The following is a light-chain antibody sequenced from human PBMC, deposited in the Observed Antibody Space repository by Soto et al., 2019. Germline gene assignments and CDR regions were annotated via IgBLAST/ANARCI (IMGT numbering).Light chain of an antibody. J-gene: IGKJ2*01. Sequence: EIVLTQSPGTVSLSPGERISLSCRASESVRNDYLAWYQHKPGQAPKVLIYGASSRATGIPDRFSGSGSGTDFSITISRLEAEDLAVYYCHQYGYVPYTFGQGTKVEIK. CDR1: ESVRNDY. CDR3: HQYGYVPYT. CDR2: GAS. V-gene: IGKV3-20*01.